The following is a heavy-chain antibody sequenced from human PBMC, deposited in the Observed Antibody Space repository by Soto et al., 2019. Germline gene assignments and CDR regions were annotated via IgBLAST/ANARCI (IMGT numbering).Heavy chain of an antibody. CDR1: GFSLSTSGVG. J-gene: IGHJ4*02. D-gene: IGHD1-26*01. CDR3: AHRGGGTYYVSQ. Sequence: QITLKESGPTLVKPTQTLTLTCTFSGFSLSTSGVGVGWIRQPPGKALEWLALIYWDDDKRYSPSLKSRLTITKDTSKHQVVLTMTNMDPVDTATYFCAHRGGGTYYVSQWGQGTLVTVSS. CDR2: IYWDDDK. V-gene: IGHV2-5*02.